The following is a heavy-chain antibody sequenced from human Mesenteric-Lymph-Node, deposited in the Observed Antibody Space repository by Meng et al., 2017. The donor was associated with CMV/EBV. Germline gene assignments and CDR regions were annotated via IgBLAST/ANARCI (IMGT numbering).Heavy chain of an antibody. Sequence: LTCAFSGASIRINTNRSSWVRQPPGKGLEWIGDIYHSGSTNYNPSLKSRVSMSVDKFKNQFSLKLTSVTAADTAVYYCARDITGSGDYWGQGTLVTVSS. CDR2: IYHSGST. CDR1: GASIRINTNR. V-gene: IGHV4-4*02. D-gene: IGHD1-20*01. J-gene: IGHJ4*02. CDR3: ARDITGSGDY.